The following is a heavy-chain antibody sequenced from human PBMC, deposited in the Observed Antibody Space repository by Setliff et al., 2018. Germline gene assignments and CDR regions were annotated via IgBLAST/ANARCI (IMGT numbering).Heavy chain of an antibody. D-gene: IGHD6-19*01. CDR1: GYSFSTYW. Sequence: GESLKISCKGSGYSFSTYWIGWVRQVPGKGLEWMGIIYPGDSDTRYSPSFQGQVTISADKSIGTAYLQWSSLKASDTAMYYCARWQWLDAFDIWGQGTMVTVSS. V-gene: IGHV5-51*01. CDR2: IYPGDSDT. J-gene: IGHJ3*02. CDR3: ARWQWLDAFDI.